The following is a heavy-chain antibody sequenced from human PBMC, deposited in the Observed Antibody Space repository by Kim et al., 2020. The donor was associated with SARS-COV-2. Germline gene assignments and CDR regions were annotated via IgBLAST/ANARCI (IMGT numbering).Heavy chain of an antibody. J-gene: IGHJ6*01. D-gene: IGHD3-22*01. CDR2: IIPIFGTA. V-gene: IGHV1-69*13. CDR3: ARRERGDYYYASSGYDEGMVV. CDR1: GGTFSSYA. Sequence: SVKVSCKASGGTFSSYAISWVRQVPGQGLEWMGGIIPIFGTANYAQKFQGRVTITADESTSTAYMELSSLRSEDTAVYYCARRERGDYYYASSGYDEGMVVWGQGTTVTVSS.